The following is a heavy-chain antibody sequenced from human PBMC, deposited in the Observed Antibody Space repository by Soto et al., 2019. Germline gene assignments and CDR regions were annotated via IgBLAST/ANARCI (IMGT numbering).Heavy chain of an antibody. D-gene: IGHD6-19*01. Sequence: GGSLRLSCAASGFTFSSYGMHWVRQAPGKGLEWVAVISYDGSNKYYADSVKGRFTVSSDNSKNTLYLQMNSLRAEDTAVYYCAKDLAVVGTRGSYYYYGMDVWGQGTTVTVSS. CDR2: ISYDGSNK. CDR3: AKDLAVVGTRGSYYYYGMDV. CDR1: GFTFSSYG. V-gene: IGHV3-30*18. J-gene: IGHJ6*02.